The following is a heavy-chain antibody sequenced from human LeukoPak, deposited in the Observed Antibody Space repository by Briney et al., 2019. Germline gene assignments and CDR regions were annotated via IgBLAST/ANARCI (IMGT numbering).Heavy chain of an antibody. J-gene: IGHJ3*02. D-gene: IGHD6-13*01. V-gene: IGHV4-39*01. CDR2: IYYSGST. CDR1: GGSISSSSYY. Sequence: SETLSLTCTVSGGSISSSSYYWGWIRQPPGKGLEWIGSIYYSGSTYYNPSLKSRVTISVDTSKNQFSLKLSSVTAADTAVYYCARHVGVEGQLAQNDAFDIWGQGTMVTVSS. CDR3: ARHVGVEGQLAQNDAFDI.